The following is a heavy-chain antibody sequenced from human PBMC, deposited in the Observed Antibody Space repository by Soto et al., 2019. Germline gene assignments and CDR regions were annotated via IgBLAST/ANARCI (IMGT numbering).Heavy chain of an antibody. J-gene: IGHJ4*02. Sequence: QLQLQESGSGLVKPSQTMSLTCAVSGGSISIGGYSWSWIRQPPGKGLECIGYMYHSGSNYNNPSLKSLVTISIDRSKNQFSLKLSSVTAADTAVSYCARVPEYWGQGILVTVYS. V-gene: IGHV4-30-2*01. CDR1: GGSISIGGYS. CDR2: MYHSGSN. CDR3: ARVPEY.